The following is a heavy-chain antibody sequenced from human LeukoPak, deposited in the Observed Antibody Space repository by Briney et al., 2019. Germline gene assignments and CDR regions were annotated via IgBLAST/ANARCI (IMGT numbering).Heavy chain of an antibody. CDR1: GGSFSGYY. CDR2: IYYSGST. D-gene: IGHD3-10*01. Sequence: SETLSLTCAVSGGSFSGYYWSWIRQPPGKGLEWIGSIYYSGSTYYNPSLKSRVTISVDTSKNQFSLKLSSVTAADTAVYYCARVRGSGSYVAFDIWGQGTMVTVSS. J-gene: IGHJ3*02. V-gene: IGHV4-34*01. CDR3: ARVRGSGSYVAFDI.